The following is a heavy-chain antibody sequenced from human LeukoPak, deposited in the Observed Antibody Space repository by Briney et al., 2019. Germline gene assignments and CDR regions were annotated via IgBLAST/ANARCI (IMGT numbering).Heavy chain of an antibody. Sequence: GGSLRLSCAASGFTFSSYSMNWVRQAPGQGLEWVSSISSSSSYIYYADSVKGRFTISRDNAKNSLYLQMNSLRAEDTAVYYCARDQLGGRGAFDIWGQGTMVTVSS. CDR2: ISSSSSYI. CDR1: GFTFSSYS. CDR3: ARDQLGGRGAFDI. J-gene: IGHJ3*02. V-gene: IGHV3-21*01. D-gene: IGHD1-26*01.